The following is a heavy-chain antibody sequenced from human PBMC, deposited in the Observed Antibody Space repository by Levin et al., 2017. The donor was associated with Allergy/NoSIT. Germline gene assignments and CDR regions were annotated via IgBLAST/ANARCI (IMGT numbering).Heavy chain of an antibody. CDR1: DSAFSTFW. D-gene: IGHD3-16*01. CDR2: INQDGREK. V-gene: IGHV3-7*01. CDR3: AKGGMPGLTMALS. J-gene: IGHJ5*02. Sequence: PGGSLRLSCADSDSAFSTFWMNWVRQAPGKGLEWVARINQDGREKYYADSAKGRFTISRDNAKNSLYLYMHSLRGEDTAVYYCAKGGMPGLTMALSWGQGTQVIVSS.